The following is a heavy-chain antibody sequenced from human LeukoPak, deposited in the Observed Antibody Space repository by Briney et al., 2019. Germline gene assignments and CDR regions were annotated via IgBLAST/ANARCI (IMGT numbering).Heavy chain of an antibody. Sequence: SETLSLTCTVSGGSISSYYWNWIRQPPGKGLEWIGYIYYSGSTNYNPSLKSRVTISVDTSKNEFSLKLSSVTAADTAVYYCARGSSGYSYGWGQGTLVTVSS. V-gene: IGHV4-59*01. CDR1: GGSISSYY. J-gene: IGHJ4*02. CDR3: ARGSSGYSYG. D-gene: IGHD5-18*01. CDR2: IYYSGST.